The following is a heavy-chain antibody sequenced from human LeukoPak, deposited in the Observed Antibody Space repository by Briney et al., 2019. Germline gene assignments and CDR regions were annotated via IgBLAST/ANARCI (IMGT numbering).Heavy chain of an antibody. Sequence: GGSLRLSCAVSGFIFSKYGMHWVRQAPGKGLEWVTFIRYDGTNQFYADSVKGRFTISRDNSKDTLYLQMNSLRPEDTAVYFCAKDEFEDTSLVFDNRGQGTLVTVSS. D-gene: IGHD3-10*01. CDR1: GFIFSKYG. J-gene: IGHJ4*02. CDR3: AKDEFEDTSLVFDN. V-gene: IGHV3-30*02. CDR2: IRYDGTNQ.